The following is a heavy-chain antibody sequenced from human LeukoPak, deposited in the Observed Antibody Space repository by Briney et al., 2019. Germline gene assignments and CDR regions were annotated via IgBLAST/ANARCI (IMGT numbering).Heavy chain of an antibody. CDR2: INPNSGGT. Sequence: ASVKVSCKASGYTFTGYYMHWVRQAPGQGLEWMGWINPNSGGTNYAQKFQGRVTMTRDTSISTAYMELSRLRSDDTAVYYCARTYDFWSGYYQADYWGQGTLVTVSS. J-gene: IGHJ4*02. CDR1: GYTFTGYY. D-gene: IGHD3-3*01. CDR3: ARTYDFWSGYYQADY. V-gene: IGHV1-2*02.